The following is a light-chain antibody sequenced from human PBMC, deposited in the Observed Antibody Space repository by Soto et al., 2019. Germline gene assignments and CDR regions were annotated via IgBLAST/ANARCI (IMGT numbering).Light chain of an antibody. V-gene: IGLV3-1*01. Sequence: SYELTQPPSVSVSPGQTASITCSGDKLGDKYACWYQQKSGQSPVLVIYQDSRRPSGIPERFSGSNSGNTATLTISGTQAMDEADYYCQASDSSTVVFGGGTKLTVL. CDR2: QDS. CDR3: QASDSSTVV. CDR1: KLGDKY. J-gene: IGLJ2*01.